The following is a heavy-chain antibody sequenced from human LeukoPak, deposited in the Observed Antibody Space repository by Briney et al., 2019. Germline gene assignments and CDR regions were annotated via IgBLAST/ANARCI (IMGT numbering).Heavy chain of an antibody. CDR1: GYSFTSHW. J-gene: IGHJ4*02. CDR2: IYPSDSDT. Sequence: GASLKISCKASGYSFTSHWIGWVRQMPGGDLEWMGIIYPSDSDTRYSPSFQGQVTISADKSITTAYLQWSSLKPSDTAMYYCARRLPSSGSSYPFDYWGQGTLVTVSS. CDR3: ARRLPSSGSSYPFDY. V-gene: IGHV5-51*01. D-gene: IGHD1-26*01.